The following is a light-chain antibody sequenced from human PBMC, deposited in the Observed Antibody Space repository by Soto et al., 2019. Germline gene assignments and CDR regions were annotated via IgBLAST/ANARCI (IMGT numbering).Light chain of an antibody. J-gene: IGKJ1*01. CDR2: AAS. CDR3: LQDYNYPWT. V-gene: IGKV1-6*01. CDR1: QGIRND. Sequence: AIQMTQSPSSLSASVGARVTLTCLASQGIRNDLGWYQQKPGKAPKLLIYAASSLQGGVPSRFSGSGSGTDFTLTISSLQPEDFATYYCLQDYNYPWTFGQGTKVDIK.